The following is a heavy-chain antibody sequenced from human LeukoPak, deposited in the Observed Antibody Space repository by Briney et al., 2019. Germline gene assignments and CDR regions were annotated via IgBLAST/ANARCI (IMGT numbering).Heavy chain of an antibody. CDR1: GGSISGYY. V-gene: IGHV4-4*07. Sequence: SETLSLTCTVSGGSISGYYWGWIRQPAGKGLEWIGRIYTSGSTNYNPSLKSRVTMSVDTSKNQFSLKLSSVTAADTAVYYCARHFAYSSSSYFDYWDQGSLVTVSS. D-gene: IGHD6-6*01. CDR3: ARHFAYSSSSYFDY. CDR2: IYTSGST. J-gene: IGHJ4*02.